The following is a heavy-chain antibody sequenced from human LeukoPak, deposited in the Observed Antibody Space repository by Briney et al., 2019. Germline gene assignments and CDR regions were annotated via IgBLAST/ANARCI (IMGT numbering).Heavy chain of an antibody. Sequence: SETLSLTCTVSGYSLSSGYYWGCIRPPPGKGLEWIANIYHSGNTYYNPSLKSRLTISVDTSRNQFSLKLSSVTAADTAVYYCALQPARRLSWFDPWGQGTLVTVSS. D-gene: IGHD2-2*01. CDR1: GYSLSSGYY. V-gene: IGHV4-38-2*02. J-gene: IGHJ5*02. CDR3: ALQPARRLSWFDP. CDR2: IYHSGNT.